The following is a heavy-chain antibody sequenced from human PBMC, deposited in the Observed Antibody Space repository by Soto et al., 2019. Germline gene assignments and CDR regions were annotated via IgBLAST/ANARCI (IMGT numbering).Heavy chain of an antibody. CDR3: ARDSLGTETTAWLDP. Sequence: ASVKVSCKASGYTFTRFGISWVRQAPGQGLEWMGWISAFNGATNYAQRVQGRVTMTTDTSTSTAYMELRSLRSDDTAMYYCARDSLGTETTAWLDPWGQGTLVTVSS. CDR2: ISAFNGAT. J-gene: IGHJ5*02. V-gene: IGHV1-18*01. D-gene: IGHD1-1*01. CDR1: GYTFTRFG.